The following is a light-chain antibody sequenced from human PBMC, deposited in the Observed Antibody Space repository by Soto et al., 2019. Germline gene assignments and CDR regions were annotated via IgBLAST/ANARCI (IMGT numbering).Light chain of an antibody. CDR3: QQYGSSPLT. J-gene: IGKJ4*01. CDR1: QSVYSDF. V-gene: IGKV3-20*01. CDR2: GAS. Sequence: IVLTQSTGTLSLSPGERATLSCRASQSVYSDFLAWYQQKPGQAPRLLIYGASSRATGIPDRFSGSGSGTDCTLTISRLEREDFAVYYCQQYGSSPLTFGGGTKVEIK.